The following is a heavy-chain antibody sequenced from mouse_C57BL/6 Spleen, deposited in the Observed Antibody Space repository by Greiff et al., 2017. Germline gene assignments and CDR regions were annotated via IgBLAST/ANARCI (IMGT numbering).Heavy chain of an antibody. V-gene: IGHV5-6*02. CDR3: ARDYYGSSFDY. Sequence: EVMLVESGGDLVKPGGSLKLSCAASGFTFSSYGMSWVRQTPDKRLEWVATISSGGSYTYYTDSVKGRFTISRDNAKNTLYLQMSSLKSEDTAMDYCARDYYGSSFDYWGQGTTLTVSS. D-gene: IGHD1-1*01. CDR2: ISSGGSYT. J-gene: IGHJ2*01. CDR1: GFTFSSYG.